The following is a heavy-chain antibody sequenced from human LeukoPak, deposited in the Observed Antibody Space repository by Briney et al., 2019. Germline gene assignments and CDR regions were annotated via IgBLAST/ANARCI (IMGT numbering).Heavy chain of an antibody. CDR1: GGSISSYY. CDR3: ARDQLWDAFDI. CDR2: IYYSGST. J-gene: IGHJ3*02. D-gene: IGHD5-18*01. V-gene: IGHV4-59*01. Sequence: PSETLSLTCTVSGGSISSYYWSWLRQPPGKGLEWIGYIYYSGSTNYNPSLKSRVTISVDTTKNQFSLKLSSVTAADTAVYYCARDQLWDAFDIWGQGTMVTVSS.